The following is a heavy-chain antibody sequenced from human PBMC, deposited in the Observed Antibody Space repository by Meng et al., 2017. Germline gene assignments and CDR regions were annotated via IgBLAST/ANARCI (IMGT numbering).Heavy chain of an antibody. V-gene: IGHV1-18*01. CDR3: ARDLKRDRNLGEGGY. Sequence: VLLVQAVAEGKKPGGSVKVSCKVSGYTFTSYVSSGVRPAPGEGPEWMGWSSAYNGSTDYAQKIQGRVTMTTDTSTSTAYMELRSLRSDDTAVYYCARDLKRDRNLGEGGYWDQGTLVTVSS. J-gene: IGHJ4*02. CDR1: GYTFTSYV. CDR2: SSAYNGST. D-gene: IGHD3-16*01.